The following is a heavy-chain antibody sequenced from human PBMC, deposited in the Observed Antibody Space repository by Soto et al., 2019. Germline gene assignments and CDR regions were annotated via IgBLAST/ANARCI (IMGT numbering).Heavy chain of an antibody. CDR2: INSDINIV. D-gene: IGHD2-21*01. V-gene: IGHV3-74*01. CDR1: GFTFTNYW. Sequence: EVQLVESGGGLVQPGGSLRLSCAASGFTFTNYWMHWVRQAPGKGLVWVSHINSDINIVNYADSVKGRFTISRDNAKNTLYLQMNSLRAEDTAVDYCAMGDAGGLKSWGQGTLVTVSS. J-gene: IGHJ5*02. CDR3: AMGDAGGLKS.